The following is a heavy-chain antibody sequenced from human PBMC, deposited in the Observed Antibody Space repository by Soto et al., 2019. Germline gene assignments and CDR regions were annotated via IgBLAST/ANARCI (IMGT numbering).Heavy chain of an antibody. V-gene: IGHV5-51*01. CDR3: GRHVKTKIYHYYGSGSHYLAYAF. D-gene: IGHD3-10*01. J-gene: IGHJ4*02. CDR2: IYPGDSYT. CDR1: GYSLTSYW. Sequence: PGESLKISRQGSGYSLTSYWIGWVRQMHGKGLEWMGIIYPGDSYTRCSPSFQGQVTISADKSIRTAYLQWSSLKASHTAMYYSGRHVKTKIYHYYGSGSHYLAYAFRGQGTPVPVSS.